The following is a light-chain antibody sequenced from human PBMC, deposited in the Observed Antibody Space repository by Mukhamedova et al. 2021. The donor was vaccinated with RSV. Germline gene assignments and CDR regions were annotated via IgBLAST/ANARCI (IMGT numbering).Light chain of an antibody. CDR3: LQHNSYPRS. V-gene: IGKV1-17*01. CDR2: AAS. J-gene: IGKJ2*04. Sequence: WYQRRVHGKAPKRLIYAASSLESGVPSRFSGSGSGTEFTLTISSLQPEDFATYYCLQHNSYPRSFGQGTKLEIK.